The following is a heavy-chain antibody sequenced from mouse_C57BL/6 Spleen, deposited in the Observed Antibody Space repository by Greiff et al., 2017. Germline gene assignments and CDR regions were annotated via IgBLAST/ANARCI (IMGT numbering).Heavy chain of an antibody. CDR1: GYTFTSYW. V-gene: IGHV1-64*01. CDR3: ARGGAITTVVAHFDY. Sequence: QVQLQQPGAELVKPGASVKLSCKASGYTFTSYWMHWVKQRPGQGLEWIGMIHPNSGSTNYNEKFKSKATLTVDKSSSTAYMQLSSLTSEDSAVYYCARGGAITTVVAHFDYWGQGTTLTVSS. J-gene: IGHJ2*01. CDR2: IHPNSGST. D-gene: IGHD1-1*01.